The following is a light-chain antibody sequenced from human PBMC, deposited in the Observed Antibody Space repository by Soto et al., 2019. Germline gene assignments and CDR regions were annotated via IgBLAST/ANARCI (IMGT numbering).Light chain of an antibody. CDR2: DNN. CDR3: QSYDSSLSAVV. J-gene: IGLJ2*01. V-gene: IGLV1-40*01. CDR1: SSNIGAGHN. Sequence: QSVLTQPPSVSGAAGQRVTISCTGSSSNIGAGHNVHWYQQLPGTAPKLLIYDNNNRPSGVPGRFSGSKSGTSASLAITGLQAEDEADYYCQSYDSSLSAVVFGGGTKLTVL.